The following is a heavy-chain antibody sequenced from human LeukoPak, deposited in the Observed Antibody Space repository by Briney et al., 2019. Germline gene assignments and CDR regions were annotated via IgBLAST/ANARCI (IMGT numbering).Heavy chain of an antibody. D-gene: IGHD6-13*01. CDR1: GFTFSDYY. J-gene: IGHJ6*02. V-gene: IGHV3-11*01. CDR3: ARDEYSSSSLPVERDYYYGMDV. Sequence: GGSLRLSCAASGFTFSDYYMSWIRQAPGKGLEWVSYISSSGSTIYYADSVKGRFTISRDNAKNSLYLQMNSLRAEDTAVYYCARDEYSSSSLPVERDYYYGMDVWGQGTTVTVSS. CDR2: ISSSGSTI.